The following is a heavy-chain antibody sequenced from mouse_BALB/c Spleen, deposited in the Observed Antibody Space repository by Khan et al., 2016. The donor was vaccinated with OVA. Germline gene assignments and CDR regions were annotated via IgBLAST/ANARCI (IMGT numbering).Heavy chain of an antibody. V-gene: IGHV1S132*01. CDR3: AREEALYYFDY. J-gene: IGHJ2*01. D-gene: IGHD3-2*02. CDR2: IYPGTDNT. CDR1: GYIITSYW. Sequence: VQLQESGTELVRPGASVKLSCKTSGYIITSYWIHWVKQRSGQGLEWIARIYPGTDNTYYSEKLRDKATLTADKSSSTAYMQLSSLKSEDSAVYFCAREEALYYFDYWGQGTTLTVSS.